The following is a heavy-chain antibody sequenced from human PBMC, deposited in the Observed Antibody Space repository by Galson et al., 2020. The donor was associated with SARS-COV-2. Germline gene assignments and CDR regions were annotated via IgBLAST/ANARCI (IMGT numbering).Heavy chain of an antibody. V-gene: IGHV3-30*18. D-gene: IGHD6-13*01. CDR2: ISYHGNNI. CDR1: GFTFSRYN. Sequence: GESLKLSCAASGFTFSRYNMYWVRQAPGKGLEWVAVISYHGNNIYYADSVKGRFTLSRDNSKSSLYLQMNSLSPEDTAVYYCAKDWGGSSWYYFDFWGQGTLVTVSS. CDR3: AKDWGGSSWYYFDF. J-gene: IGHJ4*02.